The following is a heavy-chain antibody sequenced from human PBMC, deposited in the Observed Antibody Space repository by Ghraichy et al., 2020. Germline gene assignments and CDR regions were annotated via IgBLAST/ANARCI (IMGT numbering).Heavy chain of an antibody. V-gene: IGHV3-23*01. J-gene: IGHJ4*02. Sequence: SCAASGFTFSTYSMNWVRQAPGQGLEWVSSIYGSGGSTFYADSVKGRFTISRDNSKNMLYLQMNSLRVEDTAIYYCAKDITPDGVWDLDYWGQGTLVTVSS. CDR2: IYGSGGST. CDR1: GFTFSTYS. CDR3: AKDITPDGVWDLDY. D-gene: IGHD1-14*01.